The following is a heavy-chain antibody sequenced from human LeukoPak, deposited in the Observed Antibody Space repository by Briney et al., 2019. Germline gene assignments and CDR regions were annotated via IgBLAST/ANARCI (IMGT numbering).Heavy chain of an antibody. CDR1: GFTFSSYW. D-gene: IGHD1-26*01. CDR3: ARSLFWQLLYFDY. Sequence: PGGSLRLSCAASGFTFSSYWMHWVRQAPGKGLVWVSRINSDGSSTSYADSVKGRFTISRDNAKNTLYLQTNSLGAEDTAVYYCARSLFWQLLYFDYWGQGTLVTVSS. J-gene: IGHJ4*02. CDR2: INSDGSST. V-gene: IGHV3-74*01.